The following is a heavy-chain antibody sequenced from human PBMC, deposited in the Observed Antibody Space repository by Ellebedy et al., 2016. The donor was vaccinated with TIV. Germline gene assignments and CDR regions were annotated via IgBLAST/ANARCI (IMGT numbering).Heavy chain of an antibody. D-gene: IGHD1-14*01. V-gene: IGHV4-34*01. CDR3: ARELIGKKCMDV. CDR2: INHSGST. Sequence: SETLSLTXAVYGGSLSGYYWSWIRQPPGKGLECIGEINHSGSTYYNPSLKSRVTISVDTSKNQFSLKLNSVTAADTAIYYCARELIGKKCMDVWGQGTTVTVSS. J-gene: IGHJ6*02. CDR1: GGSLSGYY.